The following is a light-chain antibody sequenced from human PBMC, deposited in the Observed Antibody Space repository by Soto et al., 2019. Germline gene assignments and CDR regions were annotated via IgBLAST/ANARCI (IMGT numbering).Light chain of an antibody. Sequence: DIQMTQSPSSLSASVGDRVTITCRASQSIRSYLNWYQQKPGKAPKLLIYSASILQSGVQSRFSGSGSGTDFTLTISSLQPEDPATYYSQQSYSTPWTFGQATKVEIK. CDR3: QQSYSTPWT. J-gene: IGKJ1*01. CDR1: QSIRSY. V-gene: IGKV1-39*01. CDR2: SAS.